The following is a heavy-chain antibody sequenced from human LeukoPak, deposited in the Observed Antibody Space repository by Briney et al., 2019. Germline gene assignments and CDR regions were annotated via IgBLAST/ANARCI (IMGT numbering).Heavy chain of an antibody. Sequence: SETLSLTCTVSGDSIRTYYWSWIRQPPGKGLEWIGYIIDTGSTNYKPSLKTRLTMSVDVSKNQISLKLSSVTAADTAVYYCARSSLTGGWFDPWGQGTLVTVSS. CDR1: GDSIRTYY. CDR3: ARSSLTGGWFDP. V-gene: IGHV4-59*01. J-gene: IGHJ5*02. D-gene: IGHD7-27*01. CDR2: IIDTGST.